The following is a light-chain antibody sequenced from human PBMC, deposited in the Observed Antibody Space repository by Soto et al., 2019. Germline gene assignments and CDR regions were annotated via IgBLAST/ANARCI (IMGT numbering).Light chain of an antibody. CDR2: AAS. Sequence: DIQMTQSPSSLSASIGDRVTITCRASQDISKYLAWYQQKPGKVPKLLIYAASFLQPGVPSRFSGSGSGTDFTLTISSLQPEYVATYYCQKYSSAPRTFGQGTKVEIK. CDR1: QDISKY. J-gene: IGKJ1*01. V-gene: IGKV1-27*01. CDR3: QKYSSAPRT.